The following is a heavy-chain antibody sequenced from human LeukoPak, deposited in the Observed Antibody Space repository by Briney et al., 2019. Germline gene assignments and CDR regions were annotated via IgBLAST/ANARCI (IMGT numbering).Heavy chain of an antibody. CDR1: GYTFTDYY. Sequence: EASVKASCKASGYTFTDYYIHWVRQAPGQGLEWMGEINPKSGGTAYAQRFQGRVTMTRDTSISTVYMELRSLRSDDTAMYYCVRDDDSNCYDPWGQGTPVTVSS. CDR3: VRDDDSNCYDP. D-gene: IGHD2-21*01. V-gene: IGHV1-2*02. CDR2: INPKSGGT. J-gene: IGHJ5*02.